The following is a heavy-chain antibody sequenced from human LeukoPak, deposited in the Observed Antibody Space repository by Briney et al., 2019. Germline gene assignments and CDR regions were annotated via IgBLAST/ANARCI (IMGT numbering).Heavy chain of an antibody. D-gene: IGHD3-10*01. CDR1: GFTFSSYA. CDR3: AKDFRITMVRGVNFDY. V-gene: IGHV3-23*01. CDR2: ISGSGGST. J-gene: IGHJ4*02. Sequence: GGSLRLSCAASGFTFSSYAMSWVRQAPGKGLEWASAISGSGGSTYYADSVKGRFTISRDNSKNTLYLQMNSLRAEDTAVYYCAKDFRITMVRGVNFDYWGQGTLVTVSS.